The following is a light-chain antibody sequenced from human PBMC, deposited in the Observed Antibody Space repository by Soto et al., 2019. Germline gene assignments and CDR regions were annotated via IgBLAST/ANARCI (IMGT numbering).Light chain of an antibody. V-gene: IGKV1-27*01. J-gene: IGKJ4*01. CDR1: QGINNY. CDR2: GAS. CDR3: QKYNSAVLT. Sequence: DIQMTQSPSSLSASVGDRVTITCRASQGINNYLSWYQQKPGKVPKLLIHGASALQSGVPSRFSGSGSGADLTLTISSLQPEDVATYYCQKYNSAVLTFGGGTKVEIK.